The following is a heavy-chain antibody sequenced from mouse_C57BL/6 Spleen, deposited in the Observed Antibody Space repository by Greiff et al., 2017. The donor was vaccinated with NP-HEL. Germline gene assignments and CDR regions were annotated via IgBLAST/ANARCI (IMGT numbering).Heavy chain of an antibody. CDR1: GYTFTSYW. D-gene: IGHD2-2*01. CDR3: AKGISTMVTTFDY. CDR2: IDPNSGGT. V-gene: IGHV1-72*01. J-gene: IGHJ2*01. Sequence: QVQLQQPGAELVKPGASVKLSCKASGYTFTSYWMNWVKQRPGRGLEWIGRIDPNSGGTKYNEKFKSKATLTVDKPSSTAYMQLSSLTSEDSAVYYCAKGISTMVTTFDYWGQGTTLTVSS.